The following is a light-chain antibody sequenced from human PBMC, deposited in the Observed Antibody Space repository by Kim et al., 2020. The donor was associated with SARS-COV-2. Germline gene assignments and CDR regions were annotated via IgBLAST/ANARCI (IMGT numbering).Light chain of an antibody. V-gene: IGKV3-20*01. CDR1: QSVSSSY. J-gene: IGKJ1*01. Sequence: DIVLTQSPGILSLSPGARATLSRRASQSVSSSYLAWYQQKPGQASRLLIYRASSRATGIPDRFSGSGSGTDFTLTISRLEPEDFAVYYCQQYSNSRTFGQGAKVDI. CDR3: QQYSNSRT. CDR2: RAS.